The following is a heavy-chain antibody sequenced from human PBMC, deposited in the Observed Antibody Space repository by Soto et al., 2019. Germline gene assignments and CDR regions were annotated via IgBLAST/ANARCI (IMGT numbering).Heavy chain of an antibody. V-gene: IGHV4-61*01. Sequence: SETLSLTCTVSGGSVSSGSYYWSWIRQPPGKGLEWIGCIYYSGSTNYNPSLKSRVTISVDTSKNQFSLKLSSVTAADTAVYYCARDLGQPENWFDPWGQGTLVTVSS. J-gene: IGHJ5*02. CDR2: IYYSGST. D-gene: IGHD1-26*01. CDR3: ARDLGQPENWFDP. CDR1: GGSVSSGSYY.